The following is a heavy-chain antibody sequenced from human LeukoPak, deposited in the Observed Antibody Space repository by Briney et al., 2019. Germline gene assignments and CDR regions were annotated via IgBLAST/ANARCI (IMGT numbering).Heavy chain of an antibody. V-gene: IGHV1-69*13. D-gene: IGHD5-24*01. CDR1: GGTFSSYA. Sequence: SVTVSCKASGGTFSSYAISWVRQAPGQGLEWMGGIIPIFGTANYAQKFQGRVTITADESTSTAYMELSSLRSEDTAVYYCARDHTDGYNDHFDYWGQGTLVTVSS. J-gene: IGHJ4*02. CDR2: IIPIFGTA. CDR3: ARDHTDGYNDHFDY.